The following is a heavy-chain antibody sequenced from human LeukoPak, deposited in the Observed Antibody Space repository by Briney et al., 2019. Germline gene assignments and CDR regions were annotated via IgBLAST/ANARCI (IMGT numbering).Heavy chain of an antibody. CDR1: GFDFGTYA. CDR3: AKDVGKWESLHFFDY. J-gene: IGHJ4*02. D-gene: IGHD1-26*01. CDR2: ISGSGAST. Sequence: GSLRLSCVASGFDFGTYAMSWVRQAPGKGLEWISGISGSGASTYYADSVKGRFTISRDDSRNTLYLQMNSLRGDDTAVYYCAKDVGKWESLHFFDYWGQGTLVTVSS. V-gene: IGHV3-23*01.